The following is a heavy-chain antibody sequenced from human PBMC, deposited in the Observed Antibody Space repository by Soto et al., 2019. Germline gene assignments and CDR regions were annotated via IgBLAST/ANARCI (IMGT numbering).Heavy chain of an antibody. J-gene: IGHJ4*02. Sequence: WGSLRLSCAACGLSFSSYSMNWVRQPPGRGLEWVSSISSSSNHIFYADSMKCRFTISRDNAKNSLYLQMNSLRAEDTAVYYCATYYDSGGYNFDYYGRGSLVT. CDR2: ISSSSNHI. CDR1: GLSFSSYS. CDR3: ATYYDSGGYNFDY. D-gene: IGHD3-22*01. V-gene: IGHV3-21*06.